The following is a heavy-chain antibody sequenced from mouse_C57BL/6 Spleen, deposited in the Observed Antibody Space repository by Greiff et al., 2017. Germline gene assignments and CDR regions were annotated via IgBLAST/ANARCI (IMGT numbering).Heavy chain of an antibody. D-gene: IGHD3-2*01. J-gene: IGHJ4*01. V-gene: IGHV8-8*01. CDR3: ARRQLGRLAMDY. Sequence: QVTLKEPGPGILQPSQTLSLTCSFSGFSLSTFGMGVGWIRQPSGKGLEWLAHIWWGDAQYYNPALKRRLTISKGTSKNQVILKIANVSTADTAAYDCARRQLGRLAMDYWGQGTSVTVSS. CDR1: GFSLSTFGMG. CDR2: IWWGDAQ.